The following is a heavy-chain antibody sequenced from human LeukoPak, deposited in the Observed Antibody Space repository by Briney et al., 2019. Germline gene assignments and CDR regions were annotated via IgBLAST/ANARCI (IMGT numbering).Heavy chain of an antibody. D-gene: IGHD3-3*01. CDR3: AKGRITIFGVADY. V-gene: IGHV3-23*01. Sequence: PGGSLRLSCAASGFTFSSYAMSWVRQAPGKGLEWVSGISVSCGTTYYADSVKGRFTISRDNSKNTLYLQMNSLRAEDTAVYYCAKGRITIFGVADYWGQGTQVTVSS. CDR1: GFTFSSYA. J-gene: IGHJ4*02. CDR2: ISVSCGTT.